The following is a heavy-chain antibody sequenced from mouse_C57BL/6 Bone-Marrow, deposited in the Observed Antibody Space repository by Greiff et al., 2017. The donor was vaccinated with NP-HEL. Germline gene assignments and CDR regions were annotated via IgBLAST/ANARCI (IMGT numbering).Heavy chain of an antibody. CDR1: GYTFTSYW. D-gene: IGHD4-1*01. CDR3: ARWELGPPSYWYFEV. V-gene: IGHV1-64*01. Sequence: QVQLQQPGAELVKPGASVKLSCKASGYTFTSYWMHWVKQRPGQGLEWIGMIHPNSGSTNYNEKFKSKATLTVDKSSSTAYMQLSSLTSEDSAVYYCARWELGPPSYWYFEVWGTGTTVTVSS. CDR2: IHPNSGST. J-gene: IGHJ1*03.